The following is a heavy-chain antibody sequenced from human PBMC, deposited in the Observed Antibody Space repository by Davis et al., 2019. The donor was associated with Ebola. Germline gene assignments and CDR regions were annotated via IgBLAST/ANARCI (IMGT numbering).Heavy chain of an antibody. Sequence: GESLKISCAASGFTFSDYYMSWIRQAPGKGLEWVSYISSSHDTIFYADSVKGRFTISRDNARHSLYLQMHNLRVDDTAVYFCARRQYYYDSSGYHIGAFDIWGQGTMVTVSS. V-gene: IGHV3-11*01. CDR2: ISSSHDTI. CDR3: ARRQYYYDSSGYHIGAFDI. CDR1: GFTFSDYY. J-gene: IGHJ3*02. D-gene: IGHD3-22*01.